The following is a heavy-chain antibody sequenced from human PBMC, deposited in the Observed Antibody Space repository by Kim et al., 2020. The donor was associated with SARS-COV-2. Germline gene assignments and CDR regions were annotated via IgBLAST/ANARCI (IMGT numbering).Heavy chain of an antibody. CDR2: ISSSSSYI. CDR1: GFTFSSYS. D-gene: IGHD3-10*01. Sequence: GGSLRLSCAASGFTFSSYSMNWVRQAPGKGLEWVSSISSSSSYIYYADSVKGRFTISRDNAKNSLYLQMNSLRAEDTAVYYCARVGRFGDYYYYGMDVWGQGTTVTVSS. J-gene: IGHJ6*02. V-gene: IGHV3-21*01. CDR3: ARVGRFGDYYYYGMDV.